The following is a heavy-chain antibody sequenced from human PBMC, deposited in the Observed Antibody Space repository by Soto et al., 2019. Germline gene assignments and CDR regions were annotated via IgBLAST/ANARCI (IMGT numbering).Heavy chain of an antibody. CDR2: IYYSGST. D-gene: IGHD6-19*01. J-gene: IGHJ5*02. CDR3: ARVDDVAVDGEGWFDP. CDR1: GGSISSGGYY. V-gene: IGHV4-31*03. Sequence: PXETLSLTCTVSGGSISSGGYYWSWIRQHPGKGLEWIGYIYYSGSTYYNPSLKSRVTISVDTSKNQFSLKLSSVTAADTAVYYCARVDDVAVDGEGWFDPWGQGTLVTVSS.